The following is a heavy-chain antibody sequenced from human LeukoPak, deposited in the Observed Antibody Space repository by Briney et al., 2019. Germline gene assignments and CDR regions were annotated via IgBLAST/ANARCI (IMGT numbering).Heavy chain of an antibody. CDR2: MNPNSGNT. V-gene: IGHV1-8*03. CDR1: GYTFTTYA. J-gene: IGHJ4*02. Sequence: GASVKVSCKASGYTFTTYAMNWVRQAPGQGLEWMGWMNPNSGNTGYAQKFQGRVTITRNTSISTAYMELSSLRSEDTAVYYCVILDPTGDILTGPGVDWGQGTLVTVSS. CDR3: VILDPTGDILTGPGVD. D-gene: IGHD3-9*01.